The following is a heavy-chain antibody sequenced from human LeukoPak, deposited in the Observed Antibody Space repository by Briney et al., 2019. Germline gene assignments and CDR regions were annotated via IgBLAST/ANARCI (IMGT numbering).Heavy chain of an antibody. Sequence: QPGGSLRLSRVGSGFTFSSFAMNWVRQAPGKELQWLSAITGSGDVTYYAASVKGRFTISRDNSKNTSYLQMNSLRAEDTAVYYCAKGSIVATIFYFDYWGQGTLVTVSS. D-gene: IGHD5-12*01. CDR1: GFTFSSFA. J-gene: IGHJ4*02. V-gene: IGHV3-23*01. CDR2: ITGSGDVT. CDR3: AKGSIVATIFYFDY.